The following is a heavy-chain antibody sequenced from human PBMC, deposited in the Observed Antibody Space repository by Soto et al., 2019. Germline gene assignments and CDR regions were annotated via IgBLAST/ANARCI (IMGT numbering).Heavy chain of an antibody. D-gene: IGHD4-4*01. CDR1: GGSFSGYY. J-gene: IGHJ6*03. Sequence: SETLSLTCAVYGGSFSGYYWSWIRQPPGKGLEWIGEINHSGSTNYNPSLKSRVTISVDTSKNQFSLKLSSVTAADAAVYFCARGATVTTPYMDVWGKGTTVTVSS. CDR3: ARGATVTTPYMDV. V-gene: IGHV4-34*01. CDR2: INHSGST.